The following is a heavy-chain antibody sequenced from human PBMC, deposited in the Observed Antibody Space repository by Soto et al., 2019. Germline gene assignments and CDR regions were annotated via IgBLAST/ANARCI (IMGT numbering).Heavy chain of an antibody. CDR3: AGSTAARLFQH. CDR1: GGSFSGYY. D-gene: IGHD4-17*01. J-gene: IGHJ1*01. Sequence: QVQLQQWGAGLLKPSETLSLTCAVYGGSFSGYYWSWIRQPPGKGLEWIGEINHSGSTNYNPSLKSRVTISVDTSKNQFSLKLSSVTAADTAAYYCAGSTAARLFQHWGQGTLVTVSS. CDR2: INHSGST. V-gene: IGHV4-34*01.